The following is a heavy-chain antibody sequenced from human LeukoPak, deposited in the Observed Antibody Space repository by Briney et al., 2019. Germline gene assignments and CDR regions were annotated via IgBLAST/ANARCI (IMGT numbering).Heavy chain of an antibody. CDR2: IKSKTDGGAT. D-gene: IGHD2-21*02. CDR3: TTAEANCGGDCYRSLDN. CDR1: GFTFNDAW. J-gene: IGHJ4*02. Sequence: KAGGSLRLSCAASGFTFNDAWMSWVRQAPGKGLEWAGRIKSKTDGGATDYAAPVKGRFTISRDDSKNTLYLQMNSLKTEDTAVYYCTTAEANCGGDCYRSLDNWGQGTLVTVSS. V-gene: IGHV3-15*01.